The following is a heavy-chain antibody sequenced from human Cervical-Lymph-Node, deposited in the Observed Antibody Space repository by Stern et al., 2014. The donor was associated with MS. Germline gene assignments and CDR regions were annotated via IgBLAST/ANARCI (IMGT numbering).Heavy chain of an antibody. CDR1: RDTFSHYA. V-gene: IGHV1-69*01. Sequence: QVQLMQSGDEVKKPGSSVKVSCKASRDTFSHYALSWVRQAPEHGLEWMGGIIPGLGTTSYAQKFQGRLPISADPTTNTLYMELSSLRSEDTAVYFCARDQGDYGSGSENSWFDPWGQGTLVTVSS. CDR2: IIPGLGTT. CDR3: ARDQGDYGSGSENSWFDP. J-gene: IGHJ5*02. D-gene: IGHD3-10*01.